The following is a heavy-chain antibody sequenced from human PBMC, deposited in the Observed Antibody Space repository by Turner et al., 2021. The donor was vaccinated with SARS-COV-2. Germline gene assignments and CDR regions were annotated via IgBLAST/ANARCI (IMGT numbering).Heavy chain of an antibody. D-gene: IGHD2-2*01. CDR3: AKDICSGTTNCKGLDI. J-gene: IGHJ3*02. V-gene: IGHV3-23*01. Sequence: EVQLLESGGGLVQPGGYLRLSCAAPGLSLSSYLMRWVRQAPGKGLQWVSSIVANGDTTNCAGAVRGRFTISRDNSKNTLYLQMNSLRAEDTAVYYCAKDICSGTTNCKGLDIWGQGALVTVSS. CDR1: GLSLSSYL. CDR2: IVANGDTT.